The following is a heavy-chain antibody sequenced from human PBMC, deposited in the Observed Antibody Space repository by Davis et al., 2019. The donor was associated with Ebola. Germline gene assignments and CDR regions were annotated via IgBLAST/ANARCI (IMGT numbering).Heavy chain of an antibody. CDR3: ARGDIVVVPAAIPSYYYYYYMDV. CDR1: GYTFTSYY. D-gene: IGHD2-2*02. CDR2: INPSGGST. Sequence: ASVKVSCKASGYTFTSYYMHWVRQAPGQGLEWMGIINPSGGSTSYAQKFQGRVTMTRDTSTSTVYMELSSLRSEDTAVYYCARGDIVVVPAAIPSYYYYYYMDVWGKGTTVTVSS. V-gene: IGHV1-46*01. J-gene: IGHJ6*03.